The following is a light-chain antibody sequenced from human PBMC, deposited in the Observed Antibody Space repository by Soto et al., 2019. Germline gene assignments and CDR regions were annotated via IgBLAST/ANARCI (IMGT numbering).Light chain of an antibody. CDR1: QSISNW. J-gene: IGKJ2*01. V-gene: IGKV1-5*01. CDR3: QQYDIHST. CDR2: AAS. Sequence: DIQMTQSPSTLSASVGDRVTITCRASQSISNWLAWYQQKPGKAPNLLIYAASSLQSGVPSRFSCSGSGTEFTLTITSLQADDFATYYCQQYDIHSTFGQGTKLEIK.